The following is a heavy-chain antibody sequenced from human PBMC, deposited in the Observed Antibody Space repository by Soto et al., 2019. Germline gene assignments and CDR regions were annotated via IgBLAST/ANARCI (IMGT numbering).Heavy chain of an antibody. Sequence: SETLSLTCTVSGGSINSYYWSWIRWPAGKGPEWIGLVTTGTTDYNPSLRSRVTMSVDTYNNQVSLKVHSVTATDTGVYYCARGIGSYGFDIWGQGKAVPVSS. CDR2: VTTGTT. CDR3: ARGIGSYGFDI. D-gene: IGHD3-10*01. J-gene: IGHJ3*02. V-gene: IGHV4-4*07. CDR1: GGSINSYY.